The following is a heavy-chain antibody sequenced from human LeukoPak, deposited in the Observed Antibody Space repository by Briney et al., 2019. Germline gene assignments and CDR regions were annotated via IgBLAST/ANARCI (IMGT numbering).Heavy chain of an antibody. V-gene: IGHV3-30*18. J-gene: IGHJ4*02. CDR2: ISYDGSNK. Sequence: GGSLRLSCAASGFTFSSYGMHWVRQAPGKGLEWVAVISYDGSNKYYADSVKGRFTISRDNSKNTLYLQMNSLRAEETAVYYCAKGASALWFGEFLYWGQGTLVTVSS. CDR1: GFTFSSYG. CDR3: AKGASALWFGEFLY. D-gene: IGHD3-10*01.